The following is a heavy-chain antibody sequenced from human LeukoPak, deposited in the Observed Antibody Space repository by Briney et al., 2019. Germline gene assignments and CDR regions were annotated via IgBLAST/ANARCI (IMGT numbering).Heavy chain of an antibody. CDR2: IYHSGST. J-gene: IGHJ5*02. CDR3: ARGYSSSWYPSWFDP. D-gene: IGHD6-13*01. CDR1: GGSISSGGYS. Sequence: SQTLSLTCAVSGGSISSGGYSWSWIRQPPGKGLEWIVYIYHSGSTYYNPSLKSRVTISVDRSKNQFSLKLSSVTAADTAVYYCARGYSSSWYPSWFDPWGQGTLVTVSS. V-gene: IGHV4-30-2*01.